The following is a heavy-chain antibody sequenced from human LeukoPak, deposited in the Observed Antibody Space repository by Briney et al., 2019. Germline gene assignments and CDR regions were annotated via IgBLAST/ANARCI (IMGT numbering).Heavy chain of an antibody. D-gene: IGHD6-19*01. J-gene: IGHJ6*02. CDR2: IYYSGST. CDR3: ARGGHSSGWYRSHYYYYGMDV. V-gene: IGHV4-59*08. CDR1: GGSISSYY. Sequence: SETLSLTCTVSGGSISSYYWSWIRQPPGKGLEWIGYIYYSGSTNYNPSLKSRVTISVDTSKNQFSLKLSSVTAADTAVYYCARGGHSSGWYRSHYYYYGMDVWGQGTTVTVSS.